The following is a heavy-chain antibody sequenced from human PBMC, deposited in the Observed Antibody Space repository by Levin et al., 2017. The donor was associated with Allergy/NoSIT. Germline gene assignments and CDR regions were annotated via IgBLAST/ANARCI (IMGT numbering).Heavy chain of an antibody. J-gene: IGHJ3*02. V-gene: IGHV3-30*18. CDR1: GFTFSSYG. CDR2: ISSDGRKK. CDR3: AKDVYGSGWYPLGNDAFEM. D-gene: IGHD6-19*01. Sequence: GESLKISCAASGFTFSSYGMHWVRQAPGKGLEWVAVISSDGRKKFYADPVKGRFTISRDNSKNTLDLQMNSLRAEDTAVYYCAKDVYGSGWYPLGNDAFEMWGQGTKVSVSS.